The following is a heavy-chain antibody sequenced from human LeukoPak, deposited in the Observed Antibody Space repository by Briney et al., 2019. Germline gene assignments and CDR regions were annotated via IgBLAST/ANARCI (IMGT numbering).Heavy chain of an antibody. Sequence: GGSLRLSCEAAGFTFSSLTMHWVRQAPGKGLVWVSRIDSKGASATYADSVKGRFTVSRDNAKNTLYLEMYNLRVDDTAVYYSTTDWGSPGDYWGQGTLVTVSS. V-gene: IGHV3-74*01. CDR3: TTDWGSPGDY. CDR1: GFTFSSLT. J-gene: IGHJ4*02. CDR2: IDSKGASA. D-gene: IGHD3-10*01.